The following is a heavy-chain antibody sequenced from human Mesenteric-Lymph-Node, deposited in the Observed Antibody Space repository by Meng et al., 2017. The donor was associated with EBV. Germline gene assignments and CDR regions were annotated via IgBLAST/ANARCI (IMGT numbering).Heavy chain of an antibody. V-gene: IGHV4-61*01. D-gene: IGHD1-1*01. CDR3: ARGIRGVQYFDF. CDR2: IHYSGST. CDR1: GGSVTSGSYY. J-gene: IGHJ4*02. Sequence: GHLHESGPGLVKPSETLSRTCTVSGGSVTSGSYYWNWIRQPPGKRLEWIGYIHYSGSTNYNPSLKSQITISVDTSKNQLSLRVSHVTAADTAVYYCARGIRGVQYFDFWGQGALVTVSS.